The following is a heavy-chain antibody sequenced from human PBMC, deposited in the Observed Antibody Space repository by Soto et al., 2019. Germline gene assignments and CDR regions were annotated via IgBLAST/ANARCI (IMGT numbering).Heavy chain of an antibody. V-gene: IGHV4-30-2*01. D-gene: IGHD1-20*01. CDR1: GGSISSGGYS. CDR3: ARAITRKEVRWFYYFDY. Sequence: PSETLSLTCAVSGGSISSGGYSWSWIRQPPGKGLEWIGYIYHSGSTYYNPSLKSRVTISVDRSKNQFSLKLSSVTAADTAVYYCARAITRKEVRWFYYFDYWGQGTLVTVSS. CDR2: IYHSGST. J-gene: IGHJ4*02.